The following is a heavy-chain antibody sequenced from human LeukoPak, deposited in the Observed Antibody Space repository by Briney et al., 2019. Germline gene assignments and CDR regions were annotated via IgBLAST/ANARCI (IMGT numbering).Heavy chain of an antibody. CDR2: IYYSGST. CDR1: GGSISTDCY. CDR3: ARQPWGHTVSGDYYYGMDV. D-gene: IGHD3-16*01. J-gene: IGHJ6*02. V-gene: IGHV4-31*03. Sequence: SETLSLTCTVSGGSISTDCYWGWIRQHPGKGLEWIGYIYYSGSTYYNPSLKSRVTISVDTSKNQFSLKLSSVTAADTAVYYCARQPWGHTVSGDYYYGMDVWGQGTTVTVSS.